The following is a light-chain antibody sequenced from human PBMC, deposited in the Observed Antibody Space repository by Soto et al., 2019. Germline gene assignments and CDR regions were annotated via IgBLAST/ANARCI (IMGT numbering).Light chain of an antibody. CDR3: STYTSSSTPV. CDR2: EVS. V-gene: IGLV2-14*01. J-gene: IGLJ2*01. Sequence: QSALTQPASVSGSPGQSITISCTGTSSDVGGYNYVSWYQQHPGKAPKLMIYEVSNRPSGVSNRFSSTNSGNTASLTISGLQAEDEADYYCSTYTSSSTPVFRGGTKLTLL. CDR1: SSDVGGYNY.